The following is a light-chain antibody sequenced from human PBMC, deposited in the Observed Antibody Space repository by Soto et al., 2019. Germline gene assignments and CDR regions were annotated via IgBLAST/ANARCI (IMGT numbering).Light chain of an antibody. CDR1: QGISSW. Sequence: DIQMTQSPSSVSASVGDRVTITCRASQGISSWLAWYQQKPGQPPKLLIYWASTRGSAVPDRFSGSGSGTDFTLTISSLQAEDVAVYYCQQYSNTPFTFGPGTRVDIK. V-gene: IGKV4-1*01. CDR2: WAS. CDR3: QQYSNTPFT. J-gene: IGKJ3*01.